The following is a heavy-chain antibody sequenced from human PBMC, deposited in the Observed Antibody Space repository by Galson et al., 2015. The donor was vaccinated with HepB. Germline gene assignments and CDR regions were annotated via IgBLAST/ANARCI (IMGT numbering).Heavy chain of an antibody. CDR1: GYTFTGDY. Sequence: SVKVSCTASGYTFTGDYMHWVRQAPGQGLEWMGPINTNSGGTTYAQKFQGRVTMTRDTSISTAYMELSRLSSDDTAVCDSARVAVTKLDYWGQGTLVTVSS. V-gene: IGHV1-2*06. CDR3: ARVAVTKLDY. D-gene: IGHD4-17*01. CDR2: INTNSGGT. J-gene: IGHJ4*02.